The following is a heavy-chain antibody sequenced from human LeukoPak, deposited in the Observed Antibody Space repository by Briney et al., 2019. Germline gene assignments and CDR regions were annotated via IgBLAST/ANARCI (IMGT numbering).Heavy chain of an antibody. CDR3: ARQILAMAENYYYYMDV. Sequence: ASVKVSCKASGGTFSSYTISWVRQAPGQGLEWMGRIIPILGTANYAQKFQGRVTITADKSTSTAYMELSSLRSEDTDVYYCARQILAMAENYYYYMDVWGKGTTVTVSS. D-gene: IGHD5-18*01. CDR1: GGTFSSYT. J-gene: IGHJ6*03. V-gene: IGHV1-69*08. CDR2: IIPILGTA.